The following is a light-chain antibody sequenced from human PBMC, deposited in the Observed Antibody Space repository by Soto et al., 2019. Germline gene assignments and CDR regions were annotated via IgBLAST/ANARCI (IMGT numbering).Light chain of an antibody. Sequence: QSVLTQPASVSVSPGQSITISCTGTSSDVGSYNFGSWYQQLPGKAPKLMIYEVSNRPSGVSNRFSGSKSGNTASLTISGLQAEDEADYYCASWDDSLNGPVFGTGTKVTVL. J-gene: IGLJ1*01. CDR3: ASWDDSLNGPV. CDR1: SSDVGSYNF. CDR2: EVS. V-gene: IGLV2-14*01.